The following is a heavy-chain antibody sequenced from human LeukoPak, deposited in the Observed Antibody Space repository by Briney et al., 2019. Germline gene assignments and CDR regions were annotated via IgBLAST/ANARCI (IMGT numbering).Heavy chain of an antibody. D-gene: IGHD3-16*02. CDR1: GYTFTGYY. J-gene: IGHJ4*02. Sequence: ASVKVSCKASGYTFTGYYMHWVRQAPGQGLEWMGWMNPNSGNTGYAQKFQGRVTMTRNTSISTAYMELSSLRSEDTAVYYCARSYDYVWGSYRKLSDWGQGTLVTVSS. V-gene: IGHV1-8*02. CDR2: MNPNSGNT. CDR3: ARSYDYVWGSYRKLSD.